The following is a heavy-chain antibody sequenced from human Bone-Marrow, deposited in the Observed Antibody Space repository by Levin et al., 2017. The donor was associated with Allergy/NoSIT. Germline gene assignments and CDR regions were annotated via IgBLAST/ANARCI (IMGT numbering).Heavy chain of an antibody. CDR2: ISSSGNTI. CDR3: ASGDFWSGPPPK. J-gene: IGHJ4*02. Sequence: KPGGSLRLSCAASGFTFSDSYMSWIRQAPGKGLEWISYISSSGNTIYNADSVKGRFTISRDNAKDSLYLQMNSLRVEDTAIYYCASGDFWSGPPPKWGQGTLVTVSS. CDR1: GFTFSDSY. V-gene: IGHV3-11*01. D-gene: IGHD3-3*01.